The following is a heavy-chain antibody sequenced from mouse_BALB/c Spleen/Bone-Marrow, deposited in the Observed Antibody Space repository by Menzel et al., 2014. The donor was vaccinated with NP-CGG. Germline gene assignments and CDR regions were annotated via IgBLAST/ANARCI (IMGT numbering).Heavy chain of an antibody. J-gene: IGHJ4*01. Sequence: QVQLKQSGPGLVAPSQSLSITCTVSGFSLTGYGVNWVRQPPGKGLEWLGMIWGDGSTDYNSALKSRLSISKDNSKSQVFLKMNSLQTDDTARYYCAGDRGYDGDAMDYWGQGTSVTVSS. V-gene: IGHV2-6-7*01. CDR2: IWGDGST. CDR3: AGDRGYDGDAMDY. D-gene: IGHD2-2*01. CDR1: GFSLTGYG.